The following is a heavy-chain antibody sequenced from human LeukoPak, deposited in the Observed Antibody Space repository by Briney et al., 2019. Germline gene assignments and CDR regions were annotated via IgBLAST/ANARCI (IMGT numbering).Heavy chain of an antibody. CDR2: IYHSGST. CDR3: ARRPDAYYYDSSGYHPPRDDAFDI. V-gene: IGHV4-38-2*02. J-gene: IGHJ3*02. D-gene: IGHD3-22*01. Sequence: SETLSLTCTVSGYSISSGYYWGWIRQPPGKGLEWIGSIYHSGSTYYNPSLKSRVTISVDTSKNQFSLKLSSVTAADTAVYYCARRPDAYYYDSSGYHPPRDDAFDIWGQGTMVTVSS. CDR1: GYSISSGYY.